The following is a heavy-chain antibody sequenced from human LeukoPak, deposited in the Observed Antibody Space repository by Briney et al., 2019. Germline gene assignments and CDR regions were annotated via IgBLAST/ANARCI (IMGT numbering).Heavy chain of an antibody. Sequence: SETLSLTCAVYGGSFSGYYWSWIRQPPGKGLEWIGEINHSGSTNYNPSLKSRVTISVDTSKNQFSLKLSSVTAADTAVYYCARDHMAATGINDAFDIWGQGTMVTVSS. V-gene: IGHV4-34*01. CDR2: INHSGST. D-gene: IGHD6-13*01. J-gene: IGHJ3*02. CDR1: GGSFSGYY. CDR3: ARDHMAATGINDAFDI.